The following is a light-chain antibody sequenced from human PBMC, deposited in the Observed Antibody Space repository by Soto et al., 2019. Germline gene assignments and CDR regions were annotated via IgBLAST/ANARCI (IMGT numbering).Light chain of an antibody. CDR1: QSVSSS. CDR3: QQYNNWWT. V-gene: IGKV3-15*01. CDR2: GAS. Sequence: EIVMTQSPATLSVSPGERATLSCRASQSVSSSLAWYQQKPGQAPRLLIYGASTRATGIPVRFSGSGSETEFTLTISSLQSEDSAVYYCQQYNNWWTFGQGTKVEIK. J-gene: IGKJ1*01.